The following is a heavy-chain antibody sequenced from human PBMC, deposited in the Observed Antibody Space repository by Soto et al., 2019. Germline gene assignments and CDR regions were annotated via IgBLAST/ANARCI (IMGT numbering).Heavy chain of an antibody. CDR3: ATIVGAIRTIDY. J-gene: IGHJ4*01. CDR1: GGSITSTTYY. V-gene: IGHV4-39*01. D-gene: IGHD1-26*01. Sequence: SETLSLTCTVSGGSITSTTYYWAWIRQPPGKGREWTGSIYHSGTTYYNPSLQSRVSISVDSSKNQFSLKLRSVTAADTAVYFCATIVGAIRTIDYWGQGTLVTVSS. CDR2: IYHSGTT.